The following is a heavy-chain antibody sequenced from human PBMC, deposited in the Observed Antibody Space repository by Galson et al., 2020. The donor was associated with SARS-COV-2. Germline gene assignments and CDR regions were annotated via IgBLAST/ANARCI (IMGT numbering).Heavy chain of an antibody. CDR1: AYTSTDTY. CDR3: ARDVGGYYDPQYGVCV. V-gene: IGHV1-2*06. D-gene: IGHD3-16*01. CDR2: INSNNGTT. Sequence: ASVQITCKTSAYTSTDTYLHRVRQVPRQGLEWMGRINSNNGTTKYSEKSQGRVTMTSDTSIRTDYFDLGSLRSDDTAVYFCARDVGGYYDPQYGVCVWGQGTTVAVS. J-gene: IGHJ3*01.